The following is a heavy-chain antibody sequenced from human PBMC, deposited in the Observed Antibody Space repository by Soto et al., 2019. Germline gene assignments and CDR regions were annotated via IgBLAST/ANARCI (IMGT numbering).Heavy chain of an antibody. Sequence: EVPLVESGGGLVQPGGSLRLTCAASGFPFSIYSMNWVRQAPGKGLEWSSYITSDTKTIKYADSVKGRFTISRDNAKNLVYLQMNSLRDEDTAVYFCARSVEGHFDYWGQGTVVTVSS. V-gene: IGHV3-48*02. CDR3: ARSVEGHFDY. D-gene: IGHD6-19*01. J-gene: IGHJ4*02. CDR2: ITSDTKTI. CDR1: GFPFSIYS.